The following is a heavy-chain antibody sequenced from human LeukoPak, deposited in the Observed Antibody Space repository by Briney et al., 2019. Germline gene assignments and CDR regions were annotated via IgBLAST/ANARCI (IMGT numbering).Heavy chain of an antibody. CDR1: GFTFSSYA. CDR2: ISYDGSNK. CDR3: ARGRGSVLGASEGSENWFDP. V-gene: IGHV3-30-3*01. J-gene: IGHJ5*02. D-gene: IGHD3-10*01. Sequence: QSGGSLRLSCAASGFTFSSYAMHWVRQAPGKGLEWVAVISYDGSNKYYADSVKGRFTISRDNSKNTLYLQMNSLRAEDTAVYYCARGRGSVLGASEGSENWFDPWGQGTLVTVSS.